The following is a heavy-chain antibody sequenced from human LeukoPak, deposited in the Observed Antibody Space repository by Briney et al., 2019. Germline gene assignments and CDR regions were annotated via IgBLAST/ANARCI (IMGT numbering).Heavy chain of an antibody. CDR1: GFTFSSNY. J-gene: IGHJ4*02. CDR2: IYSGGST. Sequence: GGSLRLSCEASGFTFSSNYMSWVRQAPGKGLEWVSVIYSGGSTYYADSVRGRFTISRDNSKNTLYLQMNSLGAEDTAVYYCARVSYYDSSGYYFLSYVDYWGQGTLVTVSS. D-gene: IGHD3-22*01. CDR3: ARVSYYDSSGYYFLSYVDY. V-gene: IGHV3-53*01.